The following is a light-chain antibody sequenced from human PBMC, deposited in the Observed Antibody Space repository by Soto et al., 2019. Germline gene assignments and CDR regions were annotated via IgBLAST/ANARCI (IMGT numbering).Light chain of an antibody. CDR1: SSDVGGYNY. V-gene: IGLV2-14*01. CDR2: EVS. J-gene: IGLJ1*01. CDR3: SSYRSTSTLGV. Sequence: QSVLTQPASVSGSPGQSITISCTGTSSDVGGYNYVSWYQQHPGKAPKLMIYEVSYRPSGVSNRFSGSKSGNTASLTISGLQAEDEADYYCSSYRSTSTLGVFGTGTKVTVL.